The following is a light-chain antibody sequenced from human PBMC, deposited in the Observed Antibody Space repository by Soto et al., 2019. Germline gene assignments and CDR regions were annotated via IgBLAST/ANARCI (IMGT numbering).Light chain of an antibody. V-gene: IGLV1-44*01. Sequence: QSVLTQPPSASGTPGQSVTISCSGSSSNIGRNTVNWYQQFPGTAPKLLIYSNDQWPSGVPDRFSGSKSGTSASLAISGLQSEDEADYYCAAWDDSLNGYVFGTGTKLTVL. CDR1: SSNIGRNT. CDR3: AAWDDSLNGYV. CDR2: SND. J-gene: IGLJ1*01.